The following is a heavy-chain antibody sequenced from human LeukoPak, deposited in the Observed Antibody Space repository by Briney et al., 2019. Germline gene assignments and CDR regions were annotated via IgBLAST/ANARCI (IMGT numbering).Heavy chain of an antibody. Sequence: KTSETLSLTCAVYGGSFSGYYWSWIRQPPGKGLEWIGEINHSGSTNYNPSLKSRVTISVDTSKNQFSLKLSSVTAADTAVYYCARDPTRYYDGSGIDYWGQGTLVTVSS. V-gene: IGHV4-34*01. J-gene: IGHJ4*02. CDR2: INHSGST. CDR1: GGSFSGYY. D-gene: IGHD3-22*01. CDR3: ARDPTRYYDGSGIDY.